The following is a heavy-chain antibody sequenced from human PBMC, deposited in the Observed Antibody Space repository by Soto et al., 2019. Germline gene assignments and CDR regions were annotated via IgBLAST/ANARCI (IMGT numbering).Heavy chain of an antibody. CDR3: AKRLSPSLWFAWDS. Sequence: EVQLLESGGDLVQPGGSLRLSCEVSGFTFSSHVMSWVRQAPGKGLEFVSSITSSGDKTYYTASVKGRFTISRDNSKTTLYLQMNSLRVEDTAIYFCAKRLSPSLWFAWDSWGQGTLVTVSS. D-gene: IGHD3-10*01. V-gene: IGHV3-23*01. CDR1: GFTFSSHV. CDR2: ITSSGDKT. J-gene: IGHJ4*02.